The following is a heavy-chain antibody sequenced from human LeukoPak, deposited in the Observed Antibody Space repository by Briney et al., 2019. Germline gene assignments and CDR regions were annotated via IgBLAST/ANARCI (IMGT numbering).Heavy chain of an antibody. CDR2: ISYDGTSI. CDR3: ARKDSSGWYFDY. Sequence: GGSLRLSCAASGFSFSTYTMHWVRQAPGKGLEWVAVISYDGTSIYYADSMKGRFTISRDNSKNTLYLQMNSLRAEDTAVYYCARKDSSGWYFDYWGQGTLVTVSS. D-gene: IGHD6-19*01. V-gene: IGHV3-30*04. J-gene: IGHJ4*02. CDR1: GFSFSTYT.